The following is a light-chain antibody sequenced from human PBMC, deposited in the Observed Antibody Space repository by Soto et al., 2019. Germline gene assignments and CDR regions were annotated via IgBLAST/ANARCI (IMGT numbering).Light chain of an antibody. CDR2: EAS. J-gene: IGKJ5*01. Sequence: DIRLTQSPSLLSASIGDRVTITCRASHDISTFLAWYQQKPGKAPKLSIYEASTLQSGVPSRFSGSGSGTEFTLTISGLLPEDFAAYHCQQLYTLPFTFGQGTRL. CDR3: QQLYTLPFT. V-gene: IGKV1-9*01. CDR1: HDISTF.